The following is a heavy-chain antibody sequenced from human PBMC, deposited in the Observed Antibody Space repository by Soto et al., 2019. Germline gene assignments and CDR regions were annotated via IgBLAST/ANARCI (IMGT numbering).Heavy chain of an antibody. D-gene: IGHD3-9*01. J-gene: IGHJ4*02. V-gene: IGHV3-15*01. CDR3: TAYYDILTDPPLDY. CDR2: IKSKTDGGTT. Sequence: PGGSLRLSCAASGFTFSNAWMSWVRQAPGKGLEWVGRIKSKTDGGTTDYAAPVKGRFTISRDDSKNTLYLQMNSLKTEDTAVYYCTAYYDILTDPPLDYWGQGTLVTVSS. CDR1: GFTFSNAW.